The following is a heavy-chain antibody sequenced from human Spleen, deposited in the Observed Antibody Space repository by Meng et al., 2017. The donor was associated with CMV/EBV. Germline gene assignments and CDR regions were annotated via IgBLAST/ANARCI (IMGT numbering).Heavy chain of an antibody. CDR1: GDSVSTNSVA. J-gene: IGHJ4*02. CDR2: TYYRSQWFN. V-gene: IGHV6-1*01. CDR3: AREGSGSSKFDY. Sequence: ISGDSVSTNSVAWNWIRQSPSRGLEGLGRTYYRSQWFNDYAVSVKGRIIISPDTSKNQFSLQLNSVTPEDTALYYCAREGSGSSKFDYWGQGTLVTVSS. D-gene: IGHD1-26*01.